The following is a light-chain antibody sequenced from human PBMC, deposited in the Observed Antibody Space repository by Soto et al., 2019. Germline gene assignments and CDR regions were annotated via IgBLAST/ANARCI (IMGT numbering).Light chain of an antibody. Sequence: QSALTQTASVSGSPGQSITISCTGTSSDVGRFDHVSWFQQHPGKAPKLILYEVTNRPSGVSDRFSGSTSGNTASLTISGLQAEDDADYYCSSYKGTSSHEVFGTGTKLTVL. V-gene: IGLV2-14*01. CDR3: SSYKGTSSHEV. J-gene: IGLJ1*01. CDR2: EVT. CDR1: SSDVGRFDH.